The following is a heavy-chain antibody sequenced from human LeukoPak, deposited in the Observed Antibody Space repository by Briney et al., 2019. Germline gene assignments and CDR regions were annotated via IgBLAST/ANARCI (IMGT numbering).Heavy chain of an antibody. Sequence: GASVNVSCTASVYTFTSYDINWVRQATGQGLEGMGWMNPNSGNTGYAQKFQGRVTMTRNTSISTAYMELSSLRSEDTAVYYCARGPGYSSSWYFSWFDPWGQGTLVTVSS. CDR1: VYTFTSYD. CDR2: MNPNSGNT. D-gene: IGHD6-13*01. V-gene: IGHV1-8*01. CDR3: ARGPGYSSSWYFSWFDP. J-gene: IGHJ5*02.